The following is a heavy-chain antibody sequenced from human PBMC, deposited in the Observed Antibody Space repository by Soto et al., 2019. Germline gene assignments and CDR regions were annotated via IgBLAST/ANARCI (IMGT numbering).Heavy chain of an antibody. J-gene: IGHJ5*01. CDR3: VREAIVASTVPHIWVDS. V-gene: IGHV3-33*01. D-gene: IGHD5-12*01. CDR2: IWHDGSDK. Sequence: QVQLVESGGGVVQPGTSLRLSCAASGFTFSSYGMHWVRQAPGKGLEWVAVIWHDGSDKYYVDSVKGRFTISRDNSKNTLDLQMNSLRAEDTAVYYCVREAIVASTVPHIWVDSWGQGTLVTVSS. CDR1: GFTFSSYG.